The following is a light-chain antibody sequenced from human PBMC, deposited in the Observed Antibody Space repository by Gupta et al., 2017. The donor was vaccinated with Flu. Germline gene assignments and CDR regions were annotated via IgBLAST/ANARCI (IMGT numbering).Light chain of an antibody. Sequence: QSVLTQPPSVSAAPGQRVPLPCSGSRSNIGYNYVSWYQQLPGTAPKLLIYEDNNRPSGISDRFSGSKSGTSATLDITGVQTGDEADYYCGTWDTSLSALLFGTGTRVTVL. CDR1: RSNIGYNY. V-gene: IGLV1-51*02. CDR3: GTWDTSLSALL. J-gene: IGLJ1*01. CDR2: EDN.